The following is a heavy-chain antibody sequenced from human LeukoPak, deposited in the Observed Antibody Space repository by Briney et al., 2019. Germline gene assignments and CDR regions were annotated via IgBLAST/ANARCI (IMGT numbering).Heavy chain of an antibody. V-gene: IGHV3-48*02. Sequence: GVSLRLSCAASGFTFSSYSMNWVRQAPGKGLEWVSWVSYISSGTSTINYADSVKGRFTISRDNANSSLYLQMNSLRDEDTAVYYCARDRFYGDGLDIWGQGTMVTVSS. D-gene: IGHD4-17*01. CDR1: GFTFSSYS. J-gene: IGHJ3*02. CDR2: ISSGTSTI. CDR3: ARDRFYGDGLDI.